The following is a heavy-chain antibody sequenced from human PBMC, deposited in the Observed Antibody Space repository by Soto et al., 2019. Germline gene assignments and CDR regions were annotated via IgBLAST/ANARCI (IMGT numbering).Heavy chain of an antibody. CDR2: ISSSSRTI. J-gene: IGHJ4*02. Sequence: EVQLVESGGGLIQPGGSLRLSCEASGFSFSDSGMNWVRRAPGKRLEWISYISSSSRTIYYAASVEGRFTISRDNVRNSVHLQMNSLRGEDTGVYYCARTRMEWALYLDNWGLGTLVTVSS. CDR3: ARTRMEWALYLDN. CDR1: GFSFSDSG. D-gene: IGHD3-3*01. V-gene: IGHV3-48*01.